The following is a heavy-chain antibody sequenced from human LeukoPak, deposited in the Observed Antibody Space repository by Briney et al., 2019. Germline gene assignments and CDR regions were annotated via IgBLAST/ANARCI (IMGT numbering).Heavy chain of an antibody. Sequence: ASVKVSCKACGYTFTAHHIHWVRQGPGQGLEWMGWLNPNSGGTNYAQKFQGSVTMTRDTSISTAYMELNSLRSDDTAVYYCARVDANTWYGKIDYWGQGTLVTVSS. CDR3: ARVDANTWYGKIDY. D-gene: IGHD6-13*01. V-gene: IGHV1-2*02. J-gene: IGHJ4*02. CDR2: LNPNSGGT. CDR1: GYTFTAHH.